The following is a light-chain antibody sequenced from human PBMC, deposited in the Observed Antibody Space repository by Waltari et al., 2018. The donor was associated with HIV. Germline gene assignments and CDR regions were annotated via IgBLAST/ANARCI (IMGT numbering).Light chain of an antibody. V-gene: IGLV2-14*01. CDR3: SSFITTTTHVV. J-gene: IGLJ2*01. CDR1: NSDLGGYNS. CDR2: EVS. Sequence: QSALTQPASVSGSLGQSVTISCTGANSDLGGYNSVSWYQQHPGKAPKLIIHEVSNRPSGVSERFSGSKSGNTASLTISGLQAEDESDYYCSSFITTTTHVVFGGGTRLTVL.